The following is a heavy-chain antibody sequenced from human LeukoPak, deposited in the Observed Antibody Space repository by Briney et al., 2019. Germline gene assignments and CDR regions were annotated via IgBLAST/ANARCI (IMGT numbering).Heavy chain of an antibody. CDR1: GGSISSSSYY. D-gene: IGHD3-16*01. CDR2: IYYSGST. V-gene: IGHV4-39*07. CDR3: ARIGAHDDPWGSRRQSHWYFDL. Sequence: PSETLSLTCTVSGGSISSSSYYWGWIRQPPGKGLEWIGSIYYSGSTYYNPSLKSRVTMSPDTPKNQVSLKMKSATANDTAVYYCARIGAHDDPWGSRRQSHWYFDLWGRGTLVTVSS. J-gene: IGHJ2*01.